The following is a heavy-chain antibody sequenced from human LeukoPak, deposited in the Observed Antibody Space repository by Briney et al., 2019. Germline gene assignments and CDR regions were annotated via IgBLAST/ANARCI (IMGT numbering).Heavy chain of an antibody. D-gene: IGHD2-15*01. CDR2: IYSDGSA. Sequence: GGSLRLSCAASGFSVSSNYMTWVRQAPGKGLEWVSIIYSDGSAYYADSVKGRFTISRDNAKNSLYLQMNSLRAEDTALYYCARDCSGGSCYLNWGQGTLVTVSS. V-gene: IGHV3-53*01. CDR3: ARDCSGGSCYLN. CDR1: GFSVSSNY. J-gene: IGHJ4*02.